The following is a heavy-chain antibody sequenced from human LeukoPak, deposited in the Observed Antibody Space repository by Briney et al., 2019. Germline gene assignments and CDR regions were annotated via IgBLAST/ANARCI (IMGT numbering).Heavy chain of an antibody. CDR3: TLLGGIVGATPGSPTNYYYGMDV. CDR2: IRSKANSYAT. V-gene: IGHV3-73*01. Sequence: GGSLRLSCAASGFTFSGSAMHWVRQASGKGLEWVGRIRSKANSYATAYAASVKGRFTISRDDSKNTAYLQMNSLKTEDTAVYYCTLLGGIVGATPGSPTNYYYGMDVWGQGTTVTVSS. D-gene: IGHD1-26*01. CDR1: GFTFSGSA. J-gene: IGHJ6*02.